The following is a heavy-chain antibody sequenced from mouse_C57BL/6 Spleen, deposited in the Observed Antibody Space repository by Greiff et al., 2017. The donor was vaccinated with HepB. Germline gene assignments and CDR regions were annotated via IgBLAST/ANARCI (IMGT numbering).Heavy chain of an antibody. J-gene: IGHJ4*01. Sequence: QVQLQQSGPELVKPGASVKISCKASGYSFTSYYIHWVKQSPGQGLEWIGWIYPGSGNTKYNEKFKGKATLTADTSSSTAYMQLSSLTSEDSAVYYCARWYYAMDYWGQGTSVTVSS. CDR3: ARWYYAMDY. V-gene: IGHV1-66*01. CDR1: GYSFTSYY. CDR2: IYPGSGNT.